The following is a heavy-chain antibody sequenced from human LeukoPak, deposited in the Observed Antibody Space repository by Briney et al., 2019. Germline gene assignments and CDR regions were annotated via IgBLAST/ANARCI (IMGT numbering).Heavy chain of an antibody. Sequence: GGSLRLSCAASGFTFSSYSMNWVRQAPGKGLAWVSYISSSSSTIYYADSVKGRFTISRDNAKNSLYLQMNSLRDEDTAVYYCAIIAAAAYGDWFDPWGQGTPVTVSS. J-gene: IGHJ5*02. V-gene: IGHV3-48*02. D-gene: IGHD6-13*01. CDR2: ISSSSSTI. CDR1: GFTFSSYS. CDR3: AIIAAAAYGDWFDP.